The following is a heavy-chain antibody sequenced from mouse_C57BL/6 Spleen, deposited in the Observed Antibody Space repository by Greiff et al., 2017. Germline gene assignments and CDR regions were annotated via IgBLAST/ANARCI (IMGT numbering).Heavy chain of an antibody. CDR1: GYTFTDYN. Sequence: VQLQQSGPELVKPGASVKMSCKASGYTFTDYNMHWVKQSHGKSLEWIGYINPNNGGTSYNQKFKGKATLTVNKSSSTAYMEFRSLTSEDSAVYYCARTITTVVYFDYWGQGTTLTVSS. V-gene: IGHV1-22*01. J-gene: IGHJ2*01. CDR2: INPNNGGT. D-gene: IGHD1-1*01. CDR3: ARTITTVVYFDY.